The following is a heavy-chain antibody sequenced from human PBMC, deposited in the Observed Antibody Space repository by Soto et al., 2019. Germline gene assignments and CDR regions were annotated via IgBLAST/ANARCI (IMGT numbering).Heavy chain of an antibody. V-gene: IGHV1-3*01. CDR1: GYTFTSYA. J-gene: IGHJ4*02. Sequence: QVPLVQSGAEVKKPGASVKVSCKASGYTFTSYAMHWVRQAPGQRLEWMGWINAGNGNTKYSQKFQGRVTITRDTSASTAYMELSSLRSEDTAVYYCARQRFIAVAGLDYWGQGTLVTVSS. CDR3: ARQRFIAVAGLDY. CDR2: INAGNGNT. D-gene: IGHD6-19*01.